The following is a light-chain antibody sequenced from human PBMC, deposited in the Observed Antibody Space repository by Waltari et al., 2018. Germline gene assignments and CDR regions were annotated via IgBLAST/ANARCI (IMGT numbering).Light chain of an antibody. V-gene: IGKV1-5*03. CDR3: QQYNSYSLLT. CDR2: KAS. CDR1: QSISNW. Sequence: DIQMTQSPSTLCAYVGDRGTITCRASQSISNWLAWYQQKPGKAPKVLIYKASTLESGVPSMFSGSGSGTEFTLTISSLQPDDFATYYCQQYNSYSLLTFGGGTKVEIK. J-gene: IGKJ4*01.